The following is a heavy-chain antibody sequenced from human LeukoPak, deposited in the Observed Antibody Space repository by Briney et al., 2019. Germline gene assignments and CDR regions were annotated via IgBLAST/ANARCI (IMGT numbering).Heavy chain of an antibody. V-gene: IGHV3-11*06. D-gene: IGHD6-6*01. CDR3: ARAFSSFAGDAFDI. CDR2: ITASGSYT. Sequence: PGGSLRLSCAGSGXIFSDFYMNWVRQAPGKGLEWLAYITASGSYTAYGDSVKGRFVVSRDDSKNSLYLQMNSLRAEDTAVYYCARAFSSFAGDAFDIWGQGTMVTVSS. J-gene: IGHJ3*02. CDR1: GXIFSDFY.